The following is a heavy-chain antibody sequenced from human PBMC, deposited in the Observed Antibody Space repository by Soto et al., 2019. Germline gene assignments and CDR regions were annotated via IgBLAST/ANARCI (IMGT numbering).Heavy chain of an antibody. CDR3: ARGGTYGSGSYYYYGMDV. CDR2: IIPIFGTA. Sequence: QVQLVQSGAEVKKPGSSVKVSCKASGGTFSSYAISWVRQAPGQGLEWMGGIIPIFGTANYAQKFQGRVTINADESTSTAYMELSRLRSEDTAVYYCARGGTYGSGSYYYYGMDVWGQGPTVTVSS. J-gene: IGHJ6*02. CDR1: GGTFSSYA. V-gene: IGHV1-69*01. D-gene: IGHD3-10*01.